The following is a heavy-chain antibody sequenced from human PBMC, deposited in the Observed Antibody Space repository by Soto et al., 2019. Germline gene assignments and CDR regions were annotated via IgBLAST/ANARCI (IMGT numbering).Heavy chain of an antibody. CDR2: IYHSGST. J-gene: IGHJ5*02. Sequence: SETLSLTCAVSGGSISSGGYSWSWIRQPPGKGLGWIGYIYHSGSTYYNPSLKSRVTISVDRSKNQFSLKLSSVTAADTAVYYCASALYCSGGSCSFDPWGQGTLVTVSS. CDR3: ASALYCSGGSCSFDP. D-gene: IGHD2-15*01. V-gene: IGHV4-30-2*01. CDR1: GGSISSGGYS.